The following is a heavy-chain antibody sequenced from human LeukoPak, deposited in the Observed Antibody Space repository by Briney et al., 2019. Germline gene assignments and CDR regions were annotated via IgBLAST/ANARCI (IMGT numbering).Heavy chain of an antibody. Sequence: ASVKVSCKASGYTFTGYCMHWVRQAPGQGLEWMGWINPNSGGTNYAQKFQGRVTMTRDTSITTAYMELSRLRSDDTAVYYCARGGVVFYDSSGYPLDYWGQGTLVTVSS. CDR2: INPNSGGT. V-gene: IGHV1-2*02. D-gene: IGHD3-22*01. CDR1: GYTFTGYC. CDR3: ARGGVVFYDSSGYPLDY. J-gene: IGHJ4*02.